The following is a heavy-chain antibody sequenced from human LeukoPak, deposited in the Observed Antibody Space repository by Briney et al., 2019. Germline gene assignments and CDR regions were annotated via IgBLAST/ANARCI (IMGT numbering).Heavy chain of an antibody. CDR2: INSDGSST. Sequence: GGSLRLSCAASGFTFSSYWMHWVRQAPGKGLVRVSRINSDGSSTSYADSVKGRFTISRDNAKNTLYLQMNSLRAEDTAVYYCARDSAQKTLTDDIVVVPAAPARWFDPWGQGTLVTVSS. CDR3: ARDSAQKTLTDDIVVVPAAPARWFDP. J-gene: IGHJ5*02. D-gene: IGHD2-2*01. CDR1: GFTFSSYW. V-gene: IGHV3-74*01.